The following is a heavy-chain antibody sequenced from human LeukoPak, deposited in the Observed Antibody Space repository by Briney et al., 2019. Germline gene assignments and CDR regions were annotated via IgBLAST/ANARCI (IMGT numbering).Heavy chain of an antibody. CDR1: GYTFTIYG. CDR3: ARFLRDDAFDI. J-gene: IGHJ3*02. D-gene: IGHD4-17*01. Sequence: ASVTVSFKASGYTFTIYGISWVRQAPGQGLEWMGWISAYNGNTNYAQKLQGRVTMTTDTSTSTAYMGLRSLRSDDTAVYYCARFLRDDAFDIWGQGTMVTVSS. V-gene: IGHV1-18*01. CDR2: ISAYNGNT.